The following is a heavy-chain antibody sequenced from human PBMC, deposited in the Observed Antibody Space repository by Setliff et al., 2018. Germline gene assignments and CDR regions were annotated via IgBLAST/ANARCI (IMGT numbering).Heavy chain of an antibody. J-gene: IGHJ3*01. CDR3: ARFGGSCSSSSCYASDL. V-gene: IGHV1-18*01. CDR1: GYTFTNFG. D-gene: IGHD2-2*01. Sequence: ASVKVSCKASGYTFTNFGFHWLRQAPGRGLEWMAMIITSTGKTSYAQKFQGRVTVTTDTYTGTGYMELRSLRSDDTAMYFCARFGGSCSSSSCYASDLWGQGIMVTVSS. CDR2: IITSTGKT.